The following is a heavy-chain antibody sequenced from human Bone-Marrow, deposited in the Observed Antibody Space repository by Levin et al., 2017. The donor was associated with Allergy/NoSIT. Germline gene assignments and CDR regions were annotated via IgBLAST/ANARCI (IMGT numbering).Heavy chain of an antibody. Sequence: TTSETLSLTCAVSGGSISSSNWWSWVRQPPGKGLEWIGEIYYSGSTNYNPSLKSRVTISVDKSKNQFSLKLSSVTAADTAVYYCARGNDILTGDKTTGFGYWGQGTLVTVSS. CDR2: IYYSGST. CDR3: ARGNDILTGDKTTGFGY. V-gene: IGHV4-4*02. CDR1: GGSISSSNW. J-gene: IGHJ4*02. D-gene: IGHD3-9*01.